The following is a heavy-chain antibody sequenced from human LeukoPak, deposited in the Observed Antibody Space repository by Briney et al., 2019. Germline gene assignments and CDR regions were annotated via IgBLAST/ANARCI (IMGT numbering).Heavy chain of an antibody. CDR1: GFTFSSYG. CDR2: ISYDGSNK. D-gene: IGHD2-2*01. Sequence: GGSLRLSCAASGFTFSSYGMHWVRQAPGKGLEWVAVISYDGSNKYYADSVKGRFTISRDNSKNTLYLQMNSLRAEDTAVYYCARDFGRTSDWQPRLYYGMDVWGQGTTVTVSS. CDR3: ARDFGRTSDWQPRLYYGMDV. J-gene: IGHJ6*02. V-gene: IGHV3-30*03.